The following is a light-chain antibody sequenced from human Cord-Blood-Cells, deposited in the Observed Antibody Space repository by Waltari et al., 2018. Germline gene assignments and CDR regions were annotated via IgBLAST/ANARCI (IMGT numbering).Light chain of an antibody. J-gene: IGLJ3*02. CDR3: SSYTSSSTLEV. CDR1: SSDVGGYNY. Sequence: QSALTQPASVSGSPGQSITIACPGTSSDVGGYNYASWYQQPPGKAPKLMIYDVSNRPSGVSNRFSGSKSGNTASLTISGLQAEDEADYYCSSYTSSSTLEVFGGGTKLTVL. CDR2: DVS. V-gene: IGLV2-14*01.